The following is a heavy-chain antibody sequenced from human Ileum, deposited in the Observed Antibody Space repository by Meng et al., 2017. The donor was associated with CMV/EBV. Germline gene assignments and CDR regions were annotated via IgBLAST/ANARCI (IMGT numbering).Heavy chain of an antibody. D-gene: IGHD1-1*01. CDR3: TRVLQLERHAFDI. CDR2: IRSKAYGGTT. J-gene: IGHJ3*02. CDR1: GFTFGDYA. V-gene: IGHV3-49*04. Sequence: GESLKISCTASGFTFGDYAMSWVRQAPGKGLEWVGFIRSKAYGGTTEYAASVKGRFTISRDDYKSIAYLQMNSLKTENTAVYYCTRVLQLERHAFDIWGQGTMVTVSS.